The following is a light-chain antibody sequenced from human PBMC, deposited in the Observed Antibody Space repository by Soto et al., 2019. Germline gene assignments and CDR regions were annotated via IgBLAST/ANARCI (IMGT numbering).Light chain of an antibody. CDR3: QQRSNWL. J-gene: IGKJ3*01. V-gene: IGKV3-11*01. CDR1: QDVGRY. Sequence: EIVLTQSPATLSLSPGERATLSCRATQDVGRYLAWYQQKPGQSPRLLIYDASNRATGIPARFSGSGSGTDFTLTISSLEPEDSAVYYCQQRSNWLFGPGTKVDIK. CDR2: DAS.